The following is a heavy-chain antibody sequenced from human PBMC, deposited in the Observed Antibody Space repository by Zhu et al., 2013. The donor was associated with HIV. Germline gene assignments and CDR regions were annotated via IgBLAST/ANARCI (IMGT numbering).Heavy chain of an antibody. CDR3: ARIYCSSTSCSSYYYYGMDV. CDR2: ISAYNGNT. J-gene: IGHJ6*02. V-gene: IGHV1-18*01. Sequence: QVQLVQSGAEVKKPGSSVKVSCKASGGTFSSYAISWVRQAPGQGLEWMGWISAYNGNTNYAQKLQGRVTMTTDTSTSTAYMELRSLRSEDTAVYYCARIYCSSTSCSSYYYYGMDVWGQGTTVTVSS. CDR1: GGTFSSYA. D-gene: IGHD2-2*01.